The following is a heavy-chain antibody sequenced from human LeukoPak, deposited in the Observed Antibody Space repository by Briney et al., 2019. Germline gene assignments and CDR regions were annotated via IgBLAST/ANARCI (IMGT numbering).Heavy chain of an antibody. J-gene: IGHJ4*02. CDR3: ARGGGYSYDYIAY. V-gene: IGHV3-74*01. CDR2: INSDGRST. D-gene: IGHD5-18*01. CDR1: GFTFTSYW. Sequence: PGGSLRLSCAAPGFTFTSYWMHWVRQAPGKGLVWVSRINSDGRSTSYADSVTGRFTISRDNAKNTLYLQMNSLRAEDTAVYYCARGGGYSYDYIAYWGQGTLVTVSS.